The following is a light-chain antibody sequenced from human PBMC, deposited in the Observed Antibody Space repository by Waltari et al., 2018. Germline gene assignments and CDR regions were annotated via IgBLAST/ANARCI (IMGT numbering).Light chain of an antibody. CDR3: SSYVANNNPV. Sequence: QSALPQPPSASGSPGQSVTISCTGTSRHVGGYNIVSWYQHHPGKAPRRIIYEVSERPSGVPDRFSGSKSGNTASLTVSGLQAEDEADYYCSSYVANNNPVFGGGTKLTVL. CDR2: EVS. V-gene: IGLV2-8*01. CDR1: SRHVGGYNI. J-gene: IGLJ2*01.